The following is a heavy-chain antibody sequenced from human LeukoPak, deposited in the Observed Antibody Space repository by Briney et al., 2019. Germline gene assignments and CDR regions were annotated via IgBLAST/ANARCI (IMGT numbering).Heavy chain of an antibody. CDR3: ARHLWFGVHPTFDI. D-gene: IGHD3-10*01. CDR2: IYYSGST. V-gene: IGHV4-30-4*01. Sequence: PSQTLSLTCTVSGGSISSGDYYWSWIRQPPGKGLEWIGYIYYSGSTYYNPSLKSRVTISVDTSKNQFSLKLSSVTAADTAVYYCARHLWFGVHPTFDIWGQGTMVTVSS. J-gene: IGHJ3*02. CDR1: GGSISSGDYY.